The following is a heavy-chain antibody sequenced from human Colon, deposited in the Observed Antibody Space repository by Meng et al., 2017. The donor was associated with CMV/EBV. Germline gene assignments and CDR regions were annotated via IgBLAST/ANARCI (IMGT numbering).Heavy chain of an antibody. D-gene: IGHD3-10*01. V-gene: IGHV4-34*01. CDR1: GGSFSPYY. CDR3: ARGGGTPIRGVLPFDF. CDR2: IDHPGST. J-gene: IGHJ4*02. Sequence: QRVAGGLLEPPVTLLCSCLLHGGSFSPYYGIWFRQSPGKGLELIAEIDHPGSTNYYPSLKSRVTISIATSNSHFSLNLTSATAADTAVYYCARGGGTPIRGVLPFDFWGQGTLVTVSS.